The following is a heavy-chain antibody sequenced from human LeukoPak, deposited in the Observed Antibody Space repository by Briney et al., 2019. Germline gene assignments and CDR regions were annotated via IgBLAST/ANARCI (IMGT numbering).Heavy chain of an antibody. CDR2: IIPIFGTA. D-gene: IGHD3-3*01. CDR3: ARMRVRDFWSGYYTPSNSAGFDY. V-gene: IGHV1-69*13. CDR1: GYTFTGYY. J-gene: IGHJ4*02. Sequence: ASVKVSCKASGYTFTGYYMHWVRQAPGQGLEWMGGIIPIFGTANYAQKFQGRVTITADESTSTAYMELSSLRSEDTAVYYCARMRVRDFWSGYYTPSNSAGFDYWGQGTLVTVSS.